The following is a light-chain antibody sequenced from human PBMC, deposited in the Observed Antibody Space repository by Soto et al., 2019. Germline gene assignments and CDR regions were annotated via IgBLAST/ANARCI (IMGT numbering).Light chain of an antibody. CDR3: HQYGRSPPWT. J-gene: IGKJ1*01. CDR1: QSVSSY. CDR2: DAS. Sequence: EIVLTQSPATLSLSPGERATLSCRASQSVSSYLAWYQQKPGQAPRLLIYDASNRATGIPARFTGSGSGTDFTLTISRLEPEDSAVYYCHQYGRSPPWTFGQGTKVDIK. V-gene: IGKV3-11*01.